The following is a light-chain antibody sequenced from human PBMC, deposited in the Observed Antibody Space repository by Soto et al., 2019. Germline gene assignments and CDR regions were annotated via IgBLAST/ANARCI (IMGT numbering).Light chain of an antibody. CDR2: ANS. CDR1: SSNIGAGYD. J-gene: IGLJ1*01. V-gene: IGLV1-40*01. CDR3: QSYDSSLSGYV. Sequence: VLTQPPSVSGAPGQRVTISCTGSSSNIGAGYDVHWYQQLPGTAPKLLIYANSNRPSGVPGRFSGSKSGSSASLAITGLQAEDEADYYCQSYDSSLSGYVFGTGTKVTVL.